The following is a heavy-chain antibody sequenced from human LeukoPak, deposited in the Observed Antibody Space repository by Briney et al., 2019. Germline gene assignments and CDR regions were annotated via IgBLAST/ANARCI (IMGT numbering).Heavy chain of an antibody. Sequence: PSETLSLTCTVSGGSISSYYWSWIRQPPGKGLEWIGYIYTSGSTNYNPSLKSRVTISVDTSKNQFSLKLSSVTAADTAVYYCARLLTAYDSSGFYLDAFDIWGQGTMVTVSS. CDR1: GGSISSYY. CDR2: IYTSGST. J-gene: IGHJ3*02. V-gene: IGHV4-4*09. D-gene: IGHD3-22*01. CDR3: ARLLTAYDSSGFYLDAFDI.